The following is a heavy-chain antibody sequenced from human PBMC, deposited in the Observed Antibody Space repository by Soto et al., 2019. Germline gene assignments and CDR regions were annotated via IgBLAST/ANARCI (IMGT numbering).Heavy chain of an antibody. J-gene: IGHJ6*02. V-gene: IGHV3-21*01. CDR2: IRGFSPYT. CDR3: ARDRGYDAHDYYYNAMDV. D-gene: IGHD2-15*01. CDR1: GFTFRTYT. Sequence: GGSLRLSCISSGFTFRTYTMNWVRQAPGKGLEWVSGIRGFSPYTFYAESVKGRYTISRDNAKNSLYLQMNSLRAEDTAVYYCARDRGYDAHDYYYNAMDVWGQGTTVTVSS.